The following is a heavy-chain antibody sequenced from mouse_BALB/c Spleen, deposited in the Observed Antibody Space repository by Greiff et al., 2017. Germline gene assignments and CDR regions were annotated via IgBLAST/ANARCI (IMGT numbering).Heavy chain of an antibody. CDR2: TDPENGDT. J-gene: IGHJ4*01. Sequence: EVQLQQSGAELVRSGASVKLSCTASGFNIKDYYMHWVKQRPEQGLEWIGWTDPENGDTEYAQKFQGKATMTADTSSNTAYLQLSSLTSEDTAVYYCNAWGTTNYYAMDYWGQGTSVTVSS. V-gene: IGHV14-4*02. D-gene: IGHD1-1*01. CDR3: NAWGTTNYYAMDY. CDR1: GFNIKDYY.